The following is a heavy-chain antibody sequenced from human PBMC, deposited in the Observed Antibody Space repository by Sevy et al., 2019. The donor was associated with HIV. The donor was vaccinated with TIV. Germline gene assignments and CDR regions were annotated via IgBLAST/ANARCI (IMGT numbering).Heavy chain of an antibody. CDR1: GESFSGFY. D-gene: IGHD1-26*01. CDR2: IIPAGIT. CDR3: ARGQWEHPY. J-gene: IGHJ4*02. Sequence: SEILSLTCAVYGESFSGFYWSWIRQPPGKGLEWIGDIIPAGITNYNPSLKSRVTISIDTSKNQFSLKMNSVTAADTAVHYCARGQWEHPYWGQGTQVTVSS. V-gene: IGHV4-34*01.